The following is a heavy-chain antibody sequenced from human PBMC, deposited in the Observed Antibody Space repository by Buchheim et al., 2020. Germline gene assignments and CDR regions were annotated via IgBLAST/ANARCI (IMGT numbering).Heavy chain of an antibody. CDR3: TTEPRY. CDR1: GGFSITDNW. CDR2: VKSTSAGGTI. Sequence: EVQLVESGGGLVQPGGSLRLSCVGSGGFSITDNWMHWVRQAPGKGLEWIARVKSTSAGGTIDYVTSVKGRFVISRDDSKNMLYLQMNSLKNEDTAVYYCTTEPRYWGQGTL. J-gene: IGHJ4*02. V-gene: IGHV3-15*01. D-gene: IGHD3-9*01.